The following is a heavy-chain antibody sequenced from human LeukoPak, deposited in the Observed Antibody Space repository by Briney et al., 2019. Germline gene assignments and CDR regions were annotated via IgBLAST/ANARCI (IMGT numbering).Heavy chain of an antibody. CDR1: GITFSSYG. Sequence: GGSLRLSCAASGITFSSYGMSWVRQAPGKGLEWVSVISGSGGRTYYADSVKGRFTISRDNSRNTVYLQMTSLRAEDTAVYYCASRGHVGSGTYSPYDYWGQGTLVTVSS. J-gene: IGHJ4*02. CDR2: ISGSGGRT. D-gene: IGHD3-10*01. V-gene: IGHV3-23*01. CDR3: ASRGHVGSGTYSPYDY.